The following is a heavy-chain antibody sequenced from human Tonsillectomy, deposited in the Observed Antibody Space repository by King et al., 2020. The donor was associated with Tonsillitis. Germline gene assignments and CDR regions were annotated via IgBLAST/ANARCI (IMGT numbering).Heavy chain of an antibody. CDR3: ARGSRGRPDWYFDL. Sequence: VQLQESGPGLVKPSETLSLTCTVSGGSISSYYWSWLRQPPGKGLEWIGYIYYSGSTNYNPSLKSRVTISVDTSKNQFSLKLSSVTAADTAVYYCARGSRGRPDWYFDLWGRGTLVTVSS. V-gene: IGHV4-59*01. D-gene: IGHD3-10*01. J-gene: IGHJ2*01. CDR2: IYYSGST. CDR1: GGSISSYY.